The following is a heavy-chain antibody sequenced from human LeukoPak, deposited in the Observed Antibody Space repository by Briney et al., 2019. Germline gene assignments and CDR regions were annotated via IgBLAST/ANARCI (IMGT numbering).Heavy chain of an antibody. CDR3: ARYDSRGGHFNY. V-gene: IGHV4-59*01. CDR2: IYYSGST. CDR1: GGSISSYY. J-gene: IGHJ4*02. Sequence: SETLSLTCTVSGGSISSYYWSWIRQPPGKGLEWIGYIYYSGSTNYNPSLKSRVTISVDTSKNQFSLKLSSVTAADTAVYYCARYDSRGGHFNYWGQRTLVTLSS. D-gene: IGHD3-22*01.